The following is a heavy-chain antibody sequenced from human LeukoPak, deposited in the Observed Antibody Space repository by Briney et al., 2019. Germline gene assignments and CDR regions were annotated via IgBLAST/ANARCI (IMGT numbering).Heavy chain of an antibody. Sequence: ASVKVSCKASGYTFTSYGISWVRQAPGQGLEWMGWISAYNGNTNYAQKFQGRVTMTEDTSTDTAYMELSSLRSEDTAVYYCATLKSHYYYDSSGYSRGDDYWGQGTLVTVSS. CDR1: GYTFTSYG. CDR3: ATLKSHYYYDSSGYSRGDDY. J-gene: IGHJ4*02. D-gene: IGHD3-22*01. V-gene: IGHV1-18*01. CDR2: ISAYNGNT.